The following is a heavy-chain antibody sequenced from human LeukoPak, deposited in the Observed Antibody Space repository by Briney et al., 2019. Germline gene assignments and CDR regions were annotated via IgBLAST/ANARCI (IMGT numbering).Heavy chain of an antibody. CDR2: INPNSGFT. Sequence: ASVKVSCKASGYPFTGYYLHWVRQAPGQGLEWMGWINPNSGFTNYAQKFQGRVTMTRDTSISTAYMELSRLRSDDTAVYCCARLADCSSSSCRSFDYWGQGTLVTVSS. D-gene: IGHD2-2*01. V-gene: IGHV1-2*02. J-gene: IGHJ4*02. CDR3: ARLADCSSSSCRSFDY. CDR1: GYPFTGYY.